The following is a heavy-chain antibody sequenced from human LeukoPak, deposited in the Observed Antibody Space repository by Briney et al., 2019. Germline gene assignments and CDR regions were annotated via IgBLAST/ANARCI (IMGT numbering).Heavy chain of an antibody. CDR1: GGAFSGYY. J-gene: IGHJ4*02. D-gene: IGHD4-11*01. V-gene: IGHV4-34*01. CDR3: VRGSRNYNNYEGADY. CDR2: INHSGDT. Sequence: SETLSLTCAVYGGAFSGYYWSWIRQPTGKGLEWIGEINHSGDTKYNPSLKSRVSMSVDVSKDQFSLKLTSLTAADTAVYYCVRGSRNYNNYEGADYWGQGTLVTVSS.